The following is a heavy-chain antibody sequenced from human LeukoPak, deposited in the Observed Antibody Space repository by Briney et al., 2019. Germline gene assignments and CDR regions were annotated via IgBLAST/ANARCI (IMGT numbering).Heavy chain of an antibody. D-gene: IGHD3-10*01. CDR1: GFAVSSNY. V-gene: IGHV3-66*01. CDR3: VTEPNGSGSS. CDR2: IYSGGST. J-gene: IGHJ4*02. Sequence: GGSLRLSCAASGFAVSSNYMSWVRQAPGKGLEWVSVIYSGGSTYYADSVKGRFTISRDNSKNTLYLQMNSLRAEDTAVYYCVTEPNGSGSSWGQGTLVTVSS.